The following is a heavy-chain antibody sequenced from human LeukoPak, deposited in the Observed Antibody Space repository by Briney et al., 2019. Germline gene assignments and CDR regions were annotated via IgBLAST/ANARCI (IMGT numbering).Heavy chain of an antibody. CDR1: GFTFSTHW. Sequence: PGVSLRLACAASGFTFSTHWMSWVRQAPGKGLEWVANIKIDGSEKNYVDSVKGRFTISRDNDKNSLYLQMNSLRAEDTAVYYCVKYGGDLGVAFDCWGQGTLVTVSS. CDR3: VKYGGDLGVAFDC. J-gene: IGHJ4*02. D-gene: IGHD2-21*01. V-gene: IGHV3-7*01. CDR2: IKIDGSEK.